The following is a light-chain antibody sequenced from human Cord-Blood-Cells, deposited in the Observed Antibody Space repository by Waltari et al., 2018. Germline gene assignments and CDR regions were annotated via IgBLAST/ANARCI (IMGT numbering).Light chain of an antibody. V-gene: IGLV2-14*01. CDR3: SSYTSSSTWV. Sequence: QSALTQPASVSGSPGQSLTIPCTGTSSDVGGYNDVSWYQQHPGEAPKLMIYDVSNRPSGVSNRFSGSTSGNTASLTISGLQAEDEADYYCSSYTSSSTWVFGGGTKLTVL. CDR2: DVS. CDR1: SSDVGGYND. J-gene: IGLJ3*02.